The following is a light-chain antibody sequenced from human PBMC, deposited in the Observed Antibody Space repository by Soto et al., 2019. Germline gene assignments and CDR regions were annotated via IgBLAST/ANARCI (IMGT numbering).Light chain of an antibody. V-gene: IGLV2-23*02. J-gene: IGLJ1*01. CDR3: CSYAGSDTYV. CDR1: SSDVGNYNL. CDR2: EVS. Sequence: QSVLTQPASVSGSPGQSITISCTGTSSDVGNYNLVSWYQQRPGKAPKLMIYEVSKGPSGVSNRFSGSKSGNTASLTISGLQTEDEADYYCCSYAGSDTYVFGTGTKLTVL.